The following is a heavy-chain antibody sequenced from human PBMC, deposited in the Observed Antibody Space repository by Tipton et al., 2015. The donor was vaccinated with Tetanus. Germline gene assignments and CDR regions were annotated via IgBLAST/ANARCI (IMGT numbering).Heavy chain of an antibody. CDR3: AGVLRSESVGWFDP. J-gene: IGHJ5*02. CDR1: GASISNFY. D-gene: IGHD3-3*01. CDR2: VSSSGRT. V-gene: IGHV4-59*12. Sequence: TLSPTCTVSGASISNFYWSWIRQPPGKGLEWIAYVSSSGRTNYNPSLKSRVTISVDTSSSQFSLRLTSVTAADTAVYFCAGVLRSESVGWFDPWGQGTLVTVSS.